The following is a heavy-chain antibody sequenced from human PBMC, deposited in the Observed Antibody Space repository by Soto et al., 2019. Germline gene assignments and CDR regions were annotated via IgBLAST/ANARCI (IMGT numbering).Heavy chain of an antibody. CDR2: ISAYNGNT. V-gene: IGHV1-18*01. Sequence: QVQLVQSGTEVKKPGASVKVSCKASGYTFTSYGISWVRQAPGQGLEWMGWISAYNGNTNYAQKLQGRVTMTTDTSTSTAYMELRSLRSDDTAVYYCARAMVRRVVYYYYGMDGWGQGTTVTVSS. CDR1: GYTFTSYG. CDR3: ARAMVRRVVYYYYGMDG. D-gene: IGHD3-10*01. J-gene: IGHJ6*02.